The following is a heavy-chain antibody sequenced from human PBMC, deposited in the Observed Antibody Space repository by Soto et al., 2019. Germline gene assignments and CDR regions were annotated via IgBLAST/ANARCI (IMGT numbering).Heavy chain of an antibody. CDR3: AKDRVGRSGWYYFDY. Sequence: LRLSCAASGFSFSTYAMTWVRQAPGKGLEWVSAISGSGGRAYNADPVKGRFTISRDNSKNTLYLQMTSLRAEDTAVYYCAKDRVGRSGWYYFDYWGQGTLVTVS. J-gene: IGHJ4*02. D-gene: IGHD6-19*01. V-gene: IGHV3-23*01. CDR1: GFSFSTYA. CDR2: ISGSGGRA.